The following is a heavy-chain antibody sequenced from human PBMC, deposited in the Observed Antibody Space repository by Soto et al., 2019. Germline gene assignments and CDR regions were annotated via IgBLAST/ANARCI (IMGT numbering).Heavy chain of an antibody. J-gene: IGHJ4*02. CDR3: ARDTWISGETDDF. V-gene: IGHV3-7*01. Sequence: GGSLRLSCATSGFTFSANWMSWIRQAPGKGLEWVASITHAGSKKYYVDSVKGRFTISRDDTENSLFLQMNSLRAEDTALYYCARDTWISGETDDFWGQGTQVTVSS. CDR2: ITHAGSKK. CDR1: GFTFSANW. D-gene: IGHD2-2*03.